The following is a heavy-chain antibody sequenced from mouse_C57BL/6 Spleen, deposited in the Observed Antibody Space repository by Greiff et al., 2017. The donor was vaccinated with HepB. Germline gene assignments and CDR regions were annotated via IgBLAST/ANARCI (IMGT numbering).Heavy chain of an antibody. V-gene: IGHV1-62-2*01. CDR3: ARHEDYDYDWVFDY. CDR1: GYTFTEYT. Sequence: VQRVESGAELVKPGASVKLSCKASGYTFTEYTIHWVKQRSGQGLEWIGWFYPGSGSIKYNEKFKDKATLTADKSSSTVYMELSRLSSEDSAVYFCARHEDYDYDWVFDYWGQGTTLTVSS. D-gene: IGHD2-4*01. CDR2: FYPGSGSI. J-gene: IGHJ2*01.